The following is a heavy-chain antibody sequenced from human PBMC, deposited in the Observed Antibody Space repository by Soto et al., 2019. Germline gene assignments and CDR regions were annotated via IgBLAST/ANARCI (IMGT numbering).Heavy chain of an antibody. CDR3: ARYGRSSGYYFFDY. CDR1: GGSISSGDYY. V-gene: IGHV4-30-4*01. J-gene: IGHJ4*02. CDR2: IYYSGST. D-gene: IGHD3-22*01. Sequence: SETLSLTCTVSGGSISSGDYYWSWIRQPPGKGLEWIGYIYYSGSTYYNPSLKSRVTISVDTSKNQFSLKLSSVTAADTAVYYCARYGRSSGYYFFDYWGQGTLVTVSS.